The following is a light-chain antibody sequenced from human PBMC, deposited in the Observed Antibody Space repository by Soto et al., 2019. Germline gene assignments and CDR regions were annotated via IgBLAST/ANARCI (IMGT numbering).Light chain of an antibody. V-gene: IGKV1-5*01. Sequence: DIQMTQSPSTLSASVGDRVTITCRASQSMSRWLAWYQQKPGKAPNLLIYDASTLERGVPSRFSASGSGTEFTLTINSLQPDDFATYYCQQYSSYWTFGQGTKLEIK. CDR3: QQYSSYWT. CDR2: DAS. J-gene: IGKJ2*01. CDR1: QSMSRW.